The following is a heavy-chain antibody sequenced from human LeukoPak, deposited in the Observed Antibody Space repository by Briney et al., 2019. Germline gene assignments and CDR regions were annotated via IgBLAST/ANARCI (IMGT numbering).Heavy chain of an antibody. J-gene: IGHJ4*02. CDR1: GFTFSSYA. V-gene: IGHV3-64*01. Sequence: GGSLRLSCAASGFTFSSYAMHWVRQAPGKGLEYVSAISSNGGSTYYANSVKGRFTISRDNSKNTLYLQMGSLRAEDMGVYYCARVRRFGEYYFDYWGEGTLVTVSS. D-gene: IGHD3-10*01. CDR3: ARVRRFGEYYFDY. CDR2: ISSNGGST.